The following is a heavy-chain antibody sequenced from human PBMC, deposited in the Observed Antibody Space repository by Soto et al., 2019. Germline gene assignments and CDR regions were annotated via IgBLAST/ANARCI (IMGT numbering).Heavy chain of an antibody. CDR3: ARPDYDFWSLEY. J-gene: IGHJ4*02. CDR2: INPSGGST. V-gene: IGHV1-46*01. CDR1: GYTFTSYY. D-gene: IGHD3-3*01. Sequence: QVQLVQSGAEVKKPGASVKVSCKASGYTFTSYYMHWVRQAPGQGLEWMGIINPSGGSTSYAQKFQGLDTMTGDTSTSTVYMELSSLRSEETGVYYCARPDYDFWSLEYWGQGTLVTVSS.